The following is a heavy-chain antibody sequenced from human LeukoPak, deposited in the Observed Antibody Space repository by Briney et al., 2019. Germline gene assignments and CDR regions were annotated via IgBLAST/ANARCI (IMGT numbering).Heavy chain of an antibody. V-gene: IGHV1-69*13. J-gene: IGHJ6*03. D-gene: IGHD3-10*01. CDR1: GGTFSSYA. Sequence: SVKVSCKASGGTFSSYAISWVRQAPGQGLEWMGGIIPILGTANYAQKFQGRVTITADESTSTAYMELSSLRSEDTAVYYCAGSEVITMVRGVIIRDYYYYYMDVWGKGTTVTVSS. CDR2: IIPILGTA. CDR3: AGSEVITMVRGVIIRDYYYYYMDV.